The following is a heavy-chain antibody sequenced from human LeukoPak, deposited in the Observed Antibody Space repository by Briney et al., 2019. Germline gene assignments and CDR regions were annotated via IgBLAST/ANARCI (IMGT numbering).Heavy chain of an antibody. CDR3: ARDSLQATATSNWFDP. D-gene: IGHD2-15*01. Sequence: PGGSLRLSCAVSGFTFSSYWMTWVRQAPGKGLGWVANIKQDGSEKYYVDSVKGRFTISRDNAKNSLYLQMNSLRAEDTAVYYCARDSLQATATSNWFDPWGQGTLVTVSS. CDR1: GFTFSSYW. V-gene: IGHV3-7*01. CDR2: IKQDGSEK. J-gene: IGHJ5*02.